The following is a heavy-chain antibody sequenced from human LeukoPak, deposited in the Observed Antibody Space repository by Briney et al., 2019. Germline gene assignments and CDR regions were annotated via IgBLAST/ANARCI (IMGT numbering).Heavy chain of an antibody. CDR1: GFTFSTFA. CDR2: IFPSGGEI. CDR3: ATYRQVLLPFEA. Sequence: GGSLRLSCAASGFTFSTFAMLWVRQPRGKGLEWISSIFPSGGEIHYADSVRGRFTISRDNSKSTLSLQMNSLRAEDTAIYYCATYRQVLLPFEAWGQGTLVTVSS. D-gene: IGHD2-8*02. V-gene: IGHV3-23*01. J-gene: IGHJ5*02.